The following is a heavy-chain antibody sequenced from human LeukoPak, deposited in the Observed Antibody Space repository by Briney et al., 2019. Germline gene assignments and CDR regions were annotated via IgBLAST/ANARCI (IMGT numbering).Heavy chain of an antibody. J-gene: IGHJ4*02. D-gene: IGHD2/OR15-2a*01. CDR1: GGSISSGGYY. CDR3: ARSSLRLIFFDY. Sequence: PSETPSLTCTVSGGSISSGGYYWNWIRQHPGKGLEWIGYTYYTGSTYYNPSLKSRLTISVDMSKNQFSLKLSSVTAADTAVYYCARSSLRLIFFDYWGQDTLDPVSS. V-gene: IGHV4-31*03. CDR2: TYYTGST.